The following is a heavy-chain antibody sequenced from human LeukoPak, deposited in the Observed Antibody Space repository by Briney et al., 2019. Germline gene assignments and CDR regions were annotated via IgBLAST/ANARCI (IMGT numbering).Heavy chain of an antibody. D-gene: IGHD4-17*01. CDR3: ATDLATVTYYYYYGMDV. J-gene: IGHJ6*02. CDR2: ISACNGNT. V-gene: IGHV1-18*01. CDR1: GYTFTSYG. Sequence: ASVKVSCKASGYTFTSYGISWVRQAPGQGLEWMGWISACNGNTNYAQKLQGRVTMTEDTSTDTAYMELSSLRSEDTAVYYCATDLATVTYYYYYGMDVWGQGTTVTVSS.